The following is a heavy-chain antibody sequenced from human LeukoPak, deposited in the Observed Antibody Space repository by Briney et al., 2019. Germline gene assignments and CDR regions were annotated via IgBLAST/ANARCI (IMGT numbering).Heavy chain of an antibody. Sequence: GGSLRLSCAASGFSFISYNMNWVRQAPGKGLEWVSSISSSSDYIYYADSVKGRFTISRDNTKNSLYLQMKSLRAEDTAVYYCARAGQEWFGELGFDQWGQGTLVIVSS. CDR1: GFSFISYN. CDR3: ARAGQEWFGELGFDQ. V-gene: IGHV3-21*01. CDR2: ISSSSDYI. D-gene: IGHD3-10*01. J-gene: IGHJ4*02.